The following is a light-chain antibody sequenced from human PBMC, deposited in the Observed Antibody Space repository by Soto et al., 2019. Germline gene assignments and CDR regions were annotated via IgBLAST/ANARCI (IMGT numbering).Light chain of an antibody. J-gene: IGLJ1*01. CDR3: QSYDSSLSGWV. CDR2: GNS. V-gene: IGLV1-40*01. Sequence: QSVLTQPPSVSGAPGQRVSISCTGSSSNIGAGNDVHWYQQLPATAPKLLIYGNSNRPSGVPDRFSASKSGTSASLAITGLQAEDEADYYCQSYDSSLSGWVFGTGTKVTVL. CDR1: SSNIGAGND.